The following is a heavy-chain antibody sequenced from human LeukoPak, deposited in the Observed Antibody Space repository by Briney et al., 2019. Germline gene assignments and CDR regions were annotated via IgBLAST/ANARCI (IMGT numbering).Heavy chain of an antibody. CDR2: IGSTTSYI. V-gene: IGHV3-21*01. CDR3: ARDPTARIAPAGTSDY. J-gene: IGHJ4*02. CDR1: GFAFSSFG. D-gene: IGHD6-13*01. Sequence: GGSLRLSCAASGFAFSSFGMNWVRQAPGKGLEWVSSIGSTTSYIYYADSVRGRFTISRDNAKNSLYLQMNSLRAEDTAVYYCARDPTARIAPAGTSDYWGQGALVTVSS.